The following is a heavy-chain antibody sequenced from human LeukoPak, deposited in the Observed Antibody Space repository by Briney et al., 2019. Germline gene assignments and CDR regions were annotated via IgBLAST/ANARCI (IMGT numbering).Heavy chain of an antibody. Sequence: PGGSLRLSYAASGFTFSSYAMSWVRQAPGEGLEWVGRIKSKTDGGTTDYAAPVKGRFTISRDDSKNTLYLQMNSLKTEDTAVYYCTTEGGLYDQPETYCGGDCPSDAFDIWGQGTMVTVSS. J-gene: IGHJ3*02. CDR3: TTEGGLYDQPETYCGGDCPSDAFDI. D-gene: IGHD2-21*01. CDR1: GFTFSSYA. CDR2: IKSKTDGGTT. V-gene: IGHV3-15*01.